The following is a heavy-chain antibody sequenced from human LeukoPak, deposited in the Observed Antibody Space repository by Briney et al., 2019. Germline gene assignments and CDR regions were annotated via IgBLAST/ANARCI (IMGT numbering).Heavy chain of an antibody. CDR2: ISSSTTYI. J-gene: IGHJ4*02. Sequence: GRSLRLSCTASGFTFISYSMNWVRQAPGKGLQLVSSISSSTTYIYYADSVKGRFTISRENAKNSLYLQMNSLRAEDTAVYYCARGDYGAPFDYWGQGTLVTVSS. CDR3: ARGDYGAPFDY. CDR1: GFTFISYS. V-gene: IGHV3-21*01. D-gene: IGHD4-17*01.